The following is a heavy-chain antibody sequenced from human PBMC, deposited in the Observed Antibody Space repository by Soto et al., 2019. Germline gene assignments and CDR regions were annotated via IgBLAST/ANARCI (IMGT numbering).Heavy chain of an antibody. CDR2: IYYSGST. CDR3: ARGIMGSGSPASP. D-gene: IGHD3-10*01. Sequence: VQLLESGGGLVQPGGSLRLSCAASGFTFSSYAMSWVRQAPGKGLEWIGYIYYSGSTYYNPSLKSRVTISVDTSKNQFSLKLSSVTAADTAVYYCARGIMGSGSPASPWGQGTLVTVSS. CDR1: GFTFSSYA. V-gene: IGHV4-31*02. J-gene: IGHJ5*02.